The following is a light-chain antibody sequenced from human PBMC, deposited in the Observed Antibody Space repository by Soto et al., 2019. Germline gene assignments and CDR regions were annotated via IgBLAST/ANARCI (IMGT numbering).Light chain of an antibody. CDR2: DAS. V-gene: IGKV3-11*01. Sequence: EIVLTQSPATLSLSPGERATLSCRASQSGRSYLAWYQQKPGQAPRLLIHDASSRATGIPARFSGSGSGTDFTLTISSLEPEDFAVYYCQQRTNWPSSTFGQGTRLEIK. CDR1: QSGRSY. CDR3: QQRTNWPSST. J-gene: IGKJ5*01.